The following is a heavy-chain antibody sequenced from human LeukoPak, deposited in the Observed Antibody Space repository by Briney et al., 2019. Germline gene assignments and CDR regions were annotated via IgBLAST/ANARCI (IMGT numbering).Heavy chain of an antibody. CDR3: ARGYSSIWFGELPDWFDP. J-gene: IGHJ5*02. D-gene: IGHD3-10*01. CDR2: MNPNSGNT. CDR1: GYTFTSYD. V-gene: IGHV1-8*01. Sequence: GASVKVSCKDSGYTFTSYDINWVRQATGQGLEWMGWMNPNSGNTGYAQKFQGRVTMTRNTSISTAYMELSSLRSEDTAVYYCARGYSSIWFGELPDWFDPWGQGTLVTVSS.